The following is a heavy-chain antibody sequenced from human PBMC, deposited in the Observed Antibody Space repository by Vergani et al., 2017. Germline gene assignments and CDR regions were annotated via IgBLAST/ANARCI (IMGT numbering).Heavy chain of an antibody. V-gene: IGHV7-4-1*02. CDR3: AGSFRGGYQGWFDP. J-gene: IGHJ5*02. Sequence: QVQLVQSGSELKKPGASVKVSCKASGYTFTSYALNWVRQAPGQGLEWMGWITTNTGIPTYAQDFTGRFVFSLDTSVSTAYLQISSLKAQDTAVYYCAGSFRGGYQGWFDPWGQGTLVTVSS. D-gene: IGHD1-26*01. CDR2: ITTNTGIP. CDR1: GYTFTSYA.